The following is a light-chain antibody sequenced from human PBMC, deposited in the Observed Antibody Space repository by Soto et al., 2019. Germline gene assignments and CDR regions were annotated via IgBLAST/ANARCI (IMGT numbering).Light chain of an antibody. J-gene: IGLJ1*01. Sequence: ALTHPPSASSAPVQSRTISYTGTSSDVGGYNYVSWYQQHPGKAPKLMIYEVSKRPSGVPDRFSGSKSGNTASLTVSGLQAEDEADYYCSSYAGSNNYVFGTGTQLTVL. CDR2: EVS. CDR3: SSYAGSNNYV. CDR1: SSDVGGYNY. V-gene: IGLV2-8*02.